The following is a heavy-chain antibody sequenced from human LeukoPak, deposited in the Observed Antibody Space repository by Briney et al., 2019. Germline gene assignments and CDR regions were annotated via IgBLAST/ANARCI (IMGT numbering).Heavy chain of an antibody. CDR1: GFTVSDHY. Sequence: PGKSLRLSCVASGFTVSDHYIDWVRQAPGKGLEWVGRNRDKSKSYTTDYAASVRGRFTISRDDSKNSLYLQMYSLKTEDTAVHFCTRPSYYDSRGYSTNGFDIWGQGTMVTVSS. D-gene: IGHD3-22*01. CDR3: TRPSYYDSRGYSTNGFDI. V-gene: IGHV3-72*01. CDR2: NRDKSKSYTT. J-gene: IGHJ3*02.